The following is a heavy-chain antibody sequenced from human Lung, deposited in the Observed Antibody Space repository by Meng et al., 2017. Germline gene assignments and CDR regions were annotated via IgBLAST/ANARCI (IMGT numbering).Heavy chain of an antibody. Sequence: EVQLVEAGGGRVKPGGSRRRSCAASGFTFSSDSMNWVRQAPGKGLEWVSSISSSSAYADSVKGRFTISRDNAKNSLYLQMNSLRAEDTAVYYCARGRVVVAATPSDYWGQGTLVTVSS. D-gene: IGHD2-15*01. CDR1: GFTFSSDS. V-gene: IGHV3-21*01. CDR3: ARGRVVVAATPSDY. J-gene: IGHJ4*02. CDR2: ISSSSA.